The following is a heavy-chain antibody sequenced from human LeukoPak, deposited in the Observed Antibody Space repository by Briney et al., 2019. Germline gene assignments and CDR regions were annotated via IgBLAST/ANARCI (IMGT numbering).Heavy chain of an antibody. CDR1: GSIITYNY. CDR2: IDHAGTT. V-gene: IGHV3-53*04. J-gene: IGHJ6*02. CDR3: ARTSYYYDMDV. Sequence: GGSLRLSCAASGSIITYNYMTWVRQAPGEGLEWVSLIDHAGTTYYADSLKGRFTISRHTSNNTLFLQMKSLRPEDTAVYYCARTSYYYDMDVWGQGTTVIVSS.